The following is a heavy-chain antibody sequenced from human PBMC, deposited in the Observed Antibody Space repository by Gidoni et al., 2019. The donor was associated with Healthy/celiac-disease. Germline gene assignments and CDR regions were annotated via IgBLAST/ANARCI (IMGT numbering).Heavy chain of an antibody. Sequence: KGLEWIGEINHSGSTNYNPSLKSRVTISVDTSKNQFSLKLSSVTAADTAVYYCARGERMAVAGTGAAYWGQGTLVTVSS. V-gene: IGHV4-34*01. CDR3: ARGERMAVAGTGAAY. J-gene: IGHJ4*02. CDR2: INHSGST. D-gene: IGHD6-19*01.